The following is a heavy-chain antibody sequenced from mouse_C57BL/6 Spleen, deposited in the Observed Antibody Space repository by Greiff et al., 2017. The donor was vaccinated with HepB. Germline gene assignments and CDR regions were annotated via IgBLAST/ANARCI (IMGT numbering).Heavy chain of an antibody. Sequence: VQLQQSGPELVKPGASVKISCKASGYTFTDYYMNWVKQSHGKSLEWIGDINPNNGGTSYNQKFKGKATLTVDKSSSTAYMELRSLTSEDSAVYYCATPYPYAMDYWGQGTSVTVSS. CDR2: INPNNGGT. CDR1: GYTFTDYY. V-gene: IGHV1-26*01. J-gene: IGHJ4*01. CDR3: ATPYPYAMDY. D-gene: IGHD6-5*01.